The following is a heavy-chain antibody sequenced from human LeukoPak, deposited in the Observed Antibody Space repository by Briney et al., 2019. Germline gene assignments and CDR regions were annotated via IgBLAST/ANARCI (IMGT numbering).Heavy chain of an antibody. CDR1: GGSFSGYY. Sequence: PSETLSLTCAVYGGSFSGYYWSWIRQPPGKGLEWIVEINHSGSTNYNPSLKSRVTISVDTSKNQFSLKLSSVTAADTAVYYCARATVVPAATPAAFDIWGQGTMVTVSS. D-gene: IGHD2-2*01. CDR3: ARATVVPAATPAAFDI. V-gene: IGHV4-34*01. J-gene: IGHJ3*02. CDR2: INHSGST.